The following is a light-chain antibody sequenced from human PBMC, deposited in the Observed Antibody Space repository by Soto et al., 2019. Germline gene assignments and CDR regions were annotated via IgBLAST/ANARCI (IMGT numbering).Light chain of an antibody. CDR3: QHYGHALWA. Sequence: EVVLTQSPGTLSLSPGERATLSCRASQNVPANYLAWYQQKPGQSPRLLMSGASKRATGVPDRFSGSGSGTDFTFTVSRLEPEDFAVYYCQHYGHALWAFGQGTKVDIK. CDR1: QNVPANY. J-gene: IGKJ1*01. V-gene: IGKV3-20*01. CDR2: GAS.